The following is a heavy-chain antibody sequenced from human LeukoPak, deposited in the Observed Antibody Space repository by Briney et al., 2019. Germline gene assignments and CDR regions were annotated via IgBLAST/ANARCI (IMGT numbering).Heavy chain of an antibody. CDR2: ISSSSSNI. J-gene: IGHJ3*02. D-gene: IGHD3-10*01. Sequence: GGSLRLSCAASGFDFSTYSIDWVRQAPGKGLEWVSYISSSSSNIYHADSVKGRFTISRDNSKNTLYLQMHSLRAEDTAVYYCAKDYYGSGSYLGAFDIWGQGTMVTVSS. V-gene: IGHV3-21*04. CDR3: AKDYYGSGSYLGAFDI. CDR1: GFDFSTYS.